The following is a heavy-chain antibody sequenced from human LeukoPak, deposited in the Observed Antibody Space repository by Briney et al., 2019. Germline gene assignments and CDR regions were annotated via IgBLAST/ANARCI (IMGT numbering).Heavy chain of an antibody. CDR1: GGSFSGYY. J-gene: IGHJ4*02. CDR2: INHSGST. Sequence: SETLSLTCAVYGGSFSGYYWSWIRQPPGRGLEWIGEINHSGSTNYNPSLKSRVTISVDTSKNQFSLKLSSVTAADTAVYYCARGYSGSFDYWGQGTLVTVSS. V-gene: IGHV4-34*01. D-gene: IGHD1-26*01. CDR3: ARGYSGSFDY.